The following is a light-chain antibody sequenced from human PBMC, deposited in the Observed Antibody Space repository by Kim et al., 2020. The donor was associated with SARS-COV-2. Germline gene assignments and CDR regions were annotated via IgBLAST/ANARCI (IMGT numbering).Light chain of an antibody. J-gene: IGLJ3*02. CDR1: SSDIGAYNH. CDR2: EVT. V-gene: IGLV2-14*01. Sequence: GQSITISCSGTSSDIGAYNHVSWYQQPPGTGPKLMIYEVTNRPSGISNRFSGSKSGNTASLTISGLQAEDEGDYYCSAYTTSGTWVFGGGTKVTVL. CDR3: SAYTTSGTWV.